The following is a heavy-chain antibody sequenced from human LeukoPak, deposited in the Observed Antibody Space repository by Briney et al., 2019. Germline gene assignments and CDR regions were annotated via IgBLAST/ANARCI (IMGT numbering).Heavy chain of an antibody. CDR3: ARRNTADASIDF. CDR2: IFYSGSN. J-gene: IGHJ4*02. D-gene: IGHD2/OR15-2a*01. CDR1: GGSIIGHW. V-gene: IGHV4-59*08. Sequence: SETLSLTCTVSGGSIIGHWWSWIRQPPGKGLELIGDIFYSGSNNYNPSLKSRLSISLDTSKNQFSLKLSSVTAADTAMYYCARRNTADASIDFWGQGTLVLASS.